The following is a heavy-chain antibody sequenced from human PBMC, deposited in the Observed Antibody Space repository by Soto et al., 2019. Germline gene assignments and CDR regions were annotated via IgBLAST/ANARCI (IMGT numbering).Heavy chain of an antibody. D-gene: IGHD3-10*01. Sequence: SETLSLTCAVYGGSFSGYYWSWIRQPPGKGLEWIGEINHSGSTNYNPSLKSRVTISVDASKNQFSLKLSSVNAADTAVYYCAVVTPYYYGSGSYYEYYYYGMDVWGQGTTVTVSS. J-gene: IGHJ6*02. V-gene: IGHV4-34*01. CDR3: AVVTPYYYGSGSYYEYYYYGMDV. CDR2: INHSGST. CDR1: GGSFSGYY.